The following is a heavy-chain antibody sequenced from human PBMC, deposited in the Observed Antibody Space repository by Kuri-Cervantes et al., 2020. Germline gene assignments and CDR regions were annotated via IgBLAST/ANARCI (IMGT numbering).Heavy chain of an antibody. CDR1: GFTFSSYA. CDR2: ISYDGSKK. V-gene: IGHV3-30-3*01. D-gene: IGHD1-20*01. CDR3: AKDHPYNWENTDTINWFDP. Sequence: GGSLRLSCAASGFTFSSYAMHWVRQAPGKGLEWVAVISYDGSKKYYADSVKGRFTITRDNSMNTRYLQMNSLRAEDTSIYYCAKDHPYNWENTDTINWFDPWGQGTLVTVSS. J-gene: IGHJ5*02.